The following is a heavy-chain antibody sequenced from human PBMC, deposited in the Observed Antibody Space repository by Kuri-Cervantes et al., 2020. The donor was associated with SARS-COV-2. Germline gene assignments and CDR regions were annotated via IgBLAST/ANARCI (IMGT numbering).Heavy chain of an antibody. V-gene: IGHV3-21*01. CDR1: GFTFSSYS. CDR3: ARLLYGSGSYYKD. CDR2: ISSSSSYI. Sequence: GESLKISCAASGFTFSSYSMNWVRQAPGKGLEWVSSISSSSSYIYYADSVKGRFTISRDNAKNSLYLQMNSLRAEGTAVYYCARLLYGSGSYYKDWGQGTLVTVSS. J-gene: IGHJ4*02. D-gene: IGHD3-10*01.